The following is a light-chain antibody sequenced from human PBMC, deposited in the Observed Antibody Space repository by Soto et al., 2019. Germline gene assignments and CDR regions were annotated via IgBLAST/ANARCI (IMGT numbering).Light chain of an antibody. V-gene: IGLV1-40*01. CDR1: SSNIGEGYD. Sequence: QSVLTQPPSVSGAPGQRVTISCTGSSSNIGEGYDVHWYQKLPGTAPKLLISGNTNRPSGVPDRFSGSKSGTSASLAITGLQAEYEADYYCQSYDNTLGVVFGGGTKVTVL. CDR2: GNT. J-gene: IGLJ2*01. CDR3: QSYDNTLGVV.